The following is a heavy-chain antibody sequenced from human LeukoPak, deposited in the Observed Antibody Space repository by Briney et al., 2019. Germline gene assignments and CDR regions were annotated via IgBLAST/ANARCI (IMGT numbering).Heavy chain of an antibody. V-gene: IGHV3-30*02. D-gene: IGHD3-16*01. Sequence: PGGSLRLSCAASGFTFSPYGMHWVRQAPGKGLEWVAFIRSDGSIKYYADFVKGRFTISRDNSKNTLYLQMNSLRAEDTAIYYCARGGRIPFDYWGQGTLVTVSS. CDR2: IRSDGSIK. J-gene: IGHJ4*02. CDR3: ARGGRIPFDY. CDR1: GFTFSPYG.